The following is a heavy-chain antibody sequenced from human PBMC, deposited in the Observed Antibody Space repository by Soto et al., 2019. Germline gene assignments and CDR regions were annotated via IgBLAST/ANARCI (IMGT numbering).Heavy chain of an antibody. Sequence: QVQVVRSGAEVKKPRSSVKVSCKASGGTFSSYTISWVRKAPGQGHEWMGRIIPILGIANYAQKFQGRVTITADKSTSTAYMELSSLRSEDTAVYYCATPGAQPRSFDYWGQGTLVTVSS. J-gene: IGHJ4*02. CDR2: IIPILGIA. D-gene: IGHD7-27*01. CDR1: GGTFSSYT. V-gene: IGHV1-69*02. CDR3: ATPGAQPRSFDY.